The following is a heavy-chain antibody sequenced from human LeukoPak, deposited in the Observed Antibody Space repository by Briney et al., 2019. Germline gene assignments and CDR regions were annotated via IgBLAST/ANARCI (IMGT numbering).Heavy chain of an antibody. CDR2: IGGSGGNT. J-gene: IGHJ2*01. CDR1: GFTFSTYA. Sequence: GGSLRLSCAGSGFTFSTYAMSWVRQAPGKGLEWVSSIGGSGGNTYYADSVKGRFTISRDNSKNTLYLQMNSLRAEDTAVYYCATIGGYGGYGRYFDLWGRGALVTVSS. D-gene: IGHD5-12*01. CDR3: ATIGGYGGYGRYFDL. V-gene: IGHV3-23*01.